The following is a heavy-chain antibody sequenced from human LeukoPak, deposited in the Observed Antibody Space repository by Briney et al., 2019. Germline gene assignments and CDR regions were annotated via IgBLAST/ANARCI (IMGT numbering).Heavy chain of an antibody. CDR2: IDWDDDK. Sequence: QTLSLTCTFSGFSLSTIGVCVGWIRQSPGKALEWLARIDWDDDKYYNTSLKTRLTISKDTSKNQVVLTMTNMDPVDTGTYYCAHRYFYDNSGYPVWGQGTLVTVSS. D-gene: IGHD3-22*01. J-gene: IGHJ4*02. CDR3: AHRYFYDNSGYPV. V-gene: IGHV2-70*12. CDR1: GFSLSTIGVC.